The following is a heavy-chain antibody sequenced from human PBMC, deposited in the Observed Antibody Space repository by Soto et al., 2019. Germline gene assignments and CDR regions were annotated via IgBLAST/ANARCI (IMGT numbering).Heavy chain of an antibody. CDR2: ISGSGVPT. CDR3: AKSFCSSSSCFLLWVDT. V-gene: IGHV3-23*01. D-gene: IGHD2-2*01. Sequence: XGSLRLSCSASGFDFSSYAMSWVRQAPGKGLECISLISGSGVPTLYAESVKGRFSVSRDNSKDTLFLEMNNLGVDDTAMYYCAKSFCSSSSCFLLWVDTWGQGSLVTVSS. CDR1: GFDFSSYA. J-gene: IGHJ5*02.